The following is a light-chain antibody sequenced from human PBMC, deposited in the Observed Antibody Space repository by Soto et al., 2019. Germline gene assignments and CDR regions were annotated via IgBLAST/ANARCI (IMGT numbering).Light chain of an antibody. CDR2: GAS. CDR3: QQYGSPPGVT. CDR1: QSVSSSY. Sequence: EIVLTQSPGTLSLSPGERATLSCRASQSVSSSYLAWYQQKPGQAPRLLIYGASSRATGIPDRFSGSGSGTDFTLTISRLEPEDCAVYYCQQYGSPPGVTVGPGTKVDIK. V-gene: IGKV3-20*01. J-gene: IGKJ3*01.